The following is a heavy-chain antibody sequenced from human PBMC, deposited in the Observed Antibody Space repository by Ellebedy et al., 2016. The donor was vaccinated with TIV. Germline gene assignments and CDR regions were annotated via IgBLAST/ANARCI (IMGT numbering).Heavy chain of an antibody. CDR2: ISSSGSTI. J-gene: IGHJ6*02. CDR3: ARDCSGGSCYPADRYYYGMDV. Sequence: GESLKISCAASGFTFSDYYMSWIRQAPGKGLEWVSYISSSGSTIYYADSVKGRFTISRDNAKNSLYLQMNSLRAEDTAVYYCARDCSGGSCYPADRYYYGMDVWGQGTTVTVSS. CDR1: GFTFSDYY. D-gene: IGHD2-15*01. V-gene: IGHV3-11*01.